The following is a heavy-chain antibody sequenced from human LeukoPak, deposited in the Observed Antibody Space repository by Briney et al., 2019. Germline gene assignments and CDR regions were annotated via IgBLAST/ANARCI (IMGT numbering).Heavy chain of an antibody. V-gene: IGHV1-46*01. D-gene: IGHD3-16*02. CDR2: INPSGGST. J-gene: IGHJ4*02. CDR1: GYTFTSYY. Sequence: GASVKVSCKASGYTFTSYYMHCVRQAPGQGLEWMGIINPSGGSTSYAQKFQGRVTMTRDTSTSTVYMELSSLRSEDTAVYYCAREDYVWGSYRLYYFDYWGQGTLVTVSS. CDR3: AREDYVWGSYRLYYFDY.